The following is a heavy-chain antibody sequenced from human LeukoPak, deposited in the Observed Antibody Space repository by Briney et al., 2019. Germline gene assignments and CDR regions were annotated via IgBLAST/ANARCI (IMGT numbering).Heavy chain of an antibody. CDR3: ARAPPATTVTTFDP. CDR2: ISDYNGNT. CDR1: GYTFTSYG. J-gene: IGHJ5*02. D-gene: IGHD4-11*01. V-gene: IGHV1-18*01. Sequence: GASVKVSCKASGYTFTSYGIIWVRQAPGQGLEWMGLISDYNGNTNYAQKLQGRVTMTTDTSTSTAYMELRSLRSDDTAVYYCARAPPATTVTTFDPWGQGTLVTVSS.